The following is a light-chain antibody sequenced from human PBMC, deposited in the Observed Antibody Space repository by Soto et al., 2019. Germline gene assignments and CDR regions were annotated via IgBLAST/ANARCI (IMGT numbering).Light chain of an antibody. CDR3: QQYNSYPYT. CDR2: DAS. V-gene: IGKV1-5*01. Sequence: DIQMTQSPSTLSASVGDRVTITCRASQSISSWLAWYQQKPGKAPKLLIYDASSLESGVPSRFSGSGSCTEFTLTISSLQPDDFATYYCQQYNSYPYTFGQGTKLEIK. J-gene: IGKJ2*01. CDR1: QSISSW.